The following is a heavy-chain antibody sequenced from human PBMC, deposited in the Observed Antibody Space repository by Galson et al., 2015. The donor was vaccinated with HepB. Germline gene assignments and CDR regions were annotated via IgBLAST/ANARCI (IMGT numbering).Heavy chain of an antibody. CDR1: GYTFTSYY. D-gene: IGHD6-13*01. Sequence: SVKVSCKASGYTFTSYYMHWVRQAPGQGLEWMGIINPSGGSTSYAQKLQGRVTMTRDTSTSTVYMELSSLRSEDTAVYYCARGGVGAAAGIPYYYYGMDVWGQGTTVTVSS. CDR2: INPSGGST. CDR3: ARGGVGAAAGIPYYYYGMDV. J-gene: IGHJ6*02. V-gene: IGHV1-46*04.